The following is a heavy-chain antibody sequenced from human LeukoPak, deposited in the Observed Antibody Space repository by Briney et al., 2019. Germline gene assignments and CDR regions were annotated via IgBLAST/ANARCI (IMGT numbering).Heavy chain of an antibody. D-gene: IGHD2-15*01. CDR3: ASVAVVAATRNYMDV. V-gene: IGHV4-34*01. J-gene: IGHJ6*03. Sequence: SETLSLTCAVYGGSFSGYYWSWLRQPPGKGLEWIGEINHSGSTNYNPSLKSRVTISVDTSKNQFSLKLSSVTAADTAVYYCASVAVVAATRNYMDVWGKGTTVTISS. CDR1: GGSFSGYY. CDR2: INHSGST.